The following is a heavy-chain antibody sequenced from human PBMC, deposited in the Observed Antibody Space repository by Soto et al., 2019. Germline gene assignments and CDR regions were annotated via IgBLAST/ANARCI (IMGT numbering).Heavy chain of an antibody. D-gene: IGHD5-18*01. CDR1: VCSFSSGDLD. CDR2: MLYTGTT. V-gene: IGHV4-30-4*01. J-gene: IGHJ4*02. CDR3: ASRRGYSLGIDY. Sequence: SETLYLTFTVSVCSFSSGDLDWSWIRQPPGRGLESIAYMLYTGTTYYDPALNNRVTISVDTSKNMFSLSLSAVTAADTAVYYCASRRGYSLGIDYWGQRTLVPVSS.